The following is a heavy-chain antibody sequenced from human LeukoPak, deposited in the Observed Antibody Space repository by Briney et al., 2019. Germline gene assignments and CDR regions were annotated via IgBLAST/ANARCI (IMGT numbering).Heavy chain of an antibody. CDR3: ARSTADTQYYYYGMDV. CDR2: INPNSGGA. V-gene: IGHV1-2*02. Sequence: ASVKVSCKASGYTFTGYYMHWVRQAPGQGLEWMGWINPNSGGANYAQKFQGRVTMTRDTSISTAYMELSRLRSDDTAVYYCARSTADTQYYYYGMDVWGQGTTVTVSS. J-gene: IGHJ6*02. CDR1: GYTFTGYY.